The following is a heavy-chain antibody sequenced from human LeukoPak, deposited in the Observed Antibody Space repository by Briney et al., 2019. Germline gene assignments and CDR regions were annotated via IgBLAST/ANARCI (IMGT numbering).Heavy chain of an antibody. V-gene: IGHV5-51*01. CDR3: ASLWYYDSWSGFEY. J-gene: IGHJ4*02. CDR1: GYIFNNYW. Sequence: GESLKISCKGSGYIFNNYWIGWVRQMPGKGLEWMGLIYPADSDTKYSPSFQGQVTISADKSINTAYLQWSSLKASDTAMYYCASLWYYDSWSGFEYWGQGTLVTVSS. D-gene: IGHD3-3*01. CDR2: IYPADSDT.